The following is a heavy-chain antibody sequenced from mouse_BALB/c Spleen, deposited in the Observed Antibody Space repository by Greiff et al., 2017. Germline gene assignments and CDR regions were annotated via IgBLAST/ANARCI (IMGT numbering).Heavy chain of an antibody. Sequence: EVNLVESGGGLVKPGGSLKLSCAASGFTFSSYAMSWVRQTPEKRLEWVASISSGGSTYYPDSVKGRFTISRDNARNILYLQMSSLRSEDTAMYYCARGGGFAYWGQGTLVTVSA. CDR1: GFTFSSYA. J-gene: IGHJ3*01. CDR3: ARGGGFAY. CDR2: ISSGGST. V-gene: IGHV5-6-5*01.